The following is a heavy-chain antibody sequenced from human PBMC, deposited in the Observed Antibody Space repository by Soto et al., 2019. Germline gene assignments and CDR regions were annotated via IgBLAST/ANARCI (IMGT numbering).Heavy chain of an antibody. CDR3: ARDLWGYGGADCYPLDV. Sequence: SETLSLTCTVSGGSISSYYWSWIRQPPGKGLEWIGYMYNTGSTIYNPSLKSRVTISVDTSKNQFSLKLNSVTAADTAVYYCARDLWGYGGADCYPLDVWGQGTTVTVSS. CDR2: MYNTGST. V-gene: IGHV4-59*01. CDR1: GGSISSYY. D-gene: IGHD2-21*02. J-gene: IGHJ6*02.